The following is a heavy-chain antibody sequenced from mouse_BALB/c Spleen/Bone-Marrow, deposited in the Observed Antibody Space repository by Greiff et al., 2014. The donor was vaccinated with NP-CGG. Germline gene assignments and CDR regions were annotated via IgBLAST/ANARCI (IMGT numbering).Heavy chain of an antibody. D-gene: IGHD2-1*01. CDR1: GFTFSDYY. CDR2: ISNGGGST. V-gene: IGHV5-12*02. Sequence: EVQLQQSGGGLVQPGGSLQLSCATSGFTFSDYYMYWVRQTPEKRLEWVAYISNGGGSTYYPDTVKGRFTISRDNAKNTLYLQMSRLKSEDTAMYYCARHLYGNYGAMDYWGQGTSVTVSS. J-gene: IGHJ4*01. CDR3: ARHLYGNYGAMDY.